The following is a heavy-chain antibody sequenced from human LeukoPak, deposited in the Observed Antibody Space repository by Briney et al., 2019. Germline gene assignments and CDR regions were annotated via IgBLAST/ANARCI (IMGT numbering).Heavy chain of an antibody. CDR2: MYTSGGT. J-gene: IGHJ4*02. CDR3: AREKLLDGVAD. CDR1: GGSINSYY. V-gene: IGHV4-4*07. D-gene: IGHD2-15*01. Sequence: SETLSLTCSVSGGSINSYYWSWIRQPAGKGLEWIGRMYTSGGTNYNPSLKSRVTMSVDTSKNQFSLRLSSVTAADTAVYYCAREKLLDGVADWGQGTLVTVSS.